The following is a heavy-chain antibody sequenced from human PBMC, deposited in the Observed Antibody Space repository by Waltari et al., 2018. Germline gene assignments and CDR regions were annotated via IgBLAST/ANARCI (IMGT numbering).Heavy chain of an antibody. J-gene: IGHJ4*02. CDR2: IYYSGST. Sequence: QVQMQESGPGLVTPSQTLSLTCTVPRGPISSAEYHWSWLRQPPGKGLEWIGYIYYSGSTYYNPSLQSRVTISVDRSKNHFSLRLTSVTAADTAVYYCARVGVTIFGVVTPNYFDYWGQGTLVTVSS. D-gene: IGHD3-3*01. CDR3: ARVGVTIFGVVTPNYFDY. V-gene: IGHV4-30-4*08. CDR1: RGPISSAEYH.